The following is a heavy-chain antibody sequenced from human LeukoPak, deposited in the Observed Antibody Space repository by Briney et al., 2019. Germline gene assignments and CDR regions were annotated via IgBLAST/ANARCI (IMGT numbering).Heavy chain of an antibody. D-gene: IGHD3-10*01. V-gene: IGHV3-7*01. CDR3: ARDMQNYYDSGRPWYFDL. CDR1: GFTFSSYW. J-gene: IGHJ2*01. Sequence: GGSLRLSCAASGFTFSSYWMSWVRQAPGKGLEWVANIKQDGSEKYYVDSVKGRFTISRDNAKNSLYLQMNSLRAEDTAMYYCARDMQNYYDSGRPWYFDLWGRGTLVTVSS. CDR2: IKQDGSEK.